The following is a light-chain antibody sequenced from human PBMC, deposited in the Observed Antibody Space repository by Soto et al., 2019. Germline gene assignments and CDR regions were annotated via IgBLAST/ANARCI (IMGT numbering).Light chain of an antibody. J-gene: IGKJ5*01. V-gene: IGKV3-11*01. CDR1: QSVSSNY. CDR3: QQRSNWPPIP. Sequence: EKGMTEDIGSLALSRGGRESSSWRAIQSVSSNYFAWYQQKPGQAPRLLIYDASNRATGIPARFSGSGSGTAFTLSIISLAPEPFAVYYCQQRSNWPPIPFGQGTRLEIK. CDR2: DAS.